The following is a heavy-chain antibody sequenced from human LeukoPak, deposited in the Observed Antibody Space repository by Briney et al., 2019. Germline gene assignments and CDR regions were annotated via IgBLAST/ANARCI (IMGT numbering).Heavy chain of an antibody. Sequence: GGSLRLSCAASGFTFSSYGMHWVRQAPGKGLEWVAFIRYDGSNKYYADSVKGRFTISRDNSKNTLYLQMNSLRAEDTAVYYCAKIPPPKYSGYDYLDYWGQGTLVTVSS. J-gene: IGHJ4*02. D-gene: IGHD5-12*01. V-gene: IGHV3-30*02. CDR3: AKIPPPKYSGYDYLDY. CDR2: IRYDGSNK. CDR1: GFTFSSYG.